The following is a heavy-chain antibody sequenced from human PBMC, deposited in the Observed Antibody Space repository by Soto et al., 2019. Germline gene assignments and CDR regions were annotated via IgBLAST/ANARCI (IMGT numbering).Heavy chain of an antibody. CDR2: ISAHNGNT. J-gene: IGHJ4*02. CDR1: GYGFTTYG. D-gene: IGHD1-1*01. V-gene: IGHV1-18*01. CDR3: ARGRYGDY. Sequence: QVHLVQSGAEVKKPGASVKVSCKGSGYGFTTYGITWVRQAPGQGLEWMAWISAHNGNTNYAQKLQGRVTVTRDTSTNTAYMELRSLRSDDTAGYYCARGRYGDYWGQGALVTVSS.